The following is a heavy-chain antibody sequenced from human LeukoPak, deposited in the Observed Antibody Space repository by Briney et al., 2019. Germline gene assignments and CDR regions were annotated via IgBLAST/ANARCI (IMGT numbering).Heavy chain of an antibody. D-gene: IGHD1-14*01. Sequence: ASVKVSCQASGYTFTSYDINWVRQATGQGLEWMGWMNPSSGNTGYAQKFQARVTMTRNTSISTAYMVLSRLRSEETAVYYCASILRVRKAFDYWSQGTLVTVSS. J-gene: IGHJ4*02. V-gene: IGHV1-8*01. CDR1: GYTFTSYD. CDR2: MNPSSGNT. CDR3: ASILRVRKAFDY.